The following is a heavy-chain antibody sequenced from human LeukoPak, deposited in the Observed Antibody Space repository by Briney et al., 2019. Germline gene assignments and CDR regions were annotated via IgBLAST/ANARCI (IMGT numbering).Heavy chain of an antibody. V-gene: IGHV4-59*01. J-gene: IGHJ4*02. CDR1: GGSISGYY. CDR2: IYYSGST. CDR3: ARGYTYYDILTGYYPPPYYFDY. D-gene: IGHD3-9*01. Sequence: SETLSLTCTVSGGSISGYYWSWIRQPPGKGLEWIGDIYYSGSTNYNPSLKSRVTISVDTSKNQFSLKLSSVTAADTAVYYCARGYTYYDILTGYYPPPYYFDYWGQGTLVTVSS.